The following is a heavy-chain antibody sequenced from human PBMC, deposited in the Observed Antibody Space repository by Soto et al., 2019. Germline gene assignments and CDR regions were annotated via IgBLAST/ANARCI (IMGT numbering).Heavy chain of an antibody. CDR2: ISGSGDSK. D-gene: IGHD6-13*01. Sequence: EVQLLESGGGLVQPGGSLRLSCAASGFTFRSYAMSWVRQAPGKGLEWVSVISGSGDSKYYADSVRGRFTISRDNSKNTLYLQMNSLRAEDTAVYYCAKERDGAAAGPTKFYGMDVWGQGNTVTVSS. J-gene: IGHJ6*02. CDR1: GFTFRSYA. CDR3: AKERDGAAAGPTKFYGMDV. V-gene: IGHV3-23*01.